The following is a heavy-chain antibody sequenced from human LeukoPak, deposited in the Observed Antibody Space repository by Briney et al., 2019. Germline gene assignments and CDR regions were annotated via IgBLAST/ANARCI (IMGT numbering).Heavy chain of an antibody. CDR1: GFTFSSYG. CDR2: IRYDGSDK. V-gene: IGHV3-30*02. J-gene: IGHJ4*02. Sequence: GGSLRLSCAASGFTFSSYGMHWVRQAPGKGLEWVAFIRYDGSDKYYTDSVKGRFTISRDNSKNTLYLQMNSLRAEDTAVYYCAKQSESYDSTGSTFDFWGQGTLVTVSS. D-gene: IGHD3-22*01. CDR3: AKQSESYDSTGSTFDF.